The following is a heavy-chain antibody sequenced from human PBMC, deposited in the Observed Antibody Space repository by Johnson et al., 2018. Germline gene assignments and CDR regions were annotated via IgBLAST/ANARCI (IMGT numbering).Heavy chain of an antibody. CDR2: ISSSSSYI. CDR1: GFTFSSYS. V-gene: IGHV3-21*01. CDR3: ARDCSSTSCNSDALDI. J-gene: IGHJ3*02. Sequence: VRLVQSGGGLVKPGGSLRLSCAASGFTFSSYSMNWVRQAPGKGLEWVSSISSSSSYIYYADSVKGRFTISRDNAKNSLYLQMNSLRAEDTAVYYCARDCSSTSCNSDALDIWGQGTMVTVSS. D-gene: IGHD2-2*01.